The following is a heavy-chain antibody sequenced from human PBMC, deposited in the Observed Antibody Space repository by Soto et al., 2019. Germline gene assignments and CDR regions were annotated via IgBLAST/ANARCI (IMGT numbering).Heavy chain of an antibody. V-gene: IGHV3-21*01. CDR2: ISSSSSYI. CDR1: GFTLSSYS. CDR3: AREQDTAMVNGVYGMDV. J-gene: IGHJ6*02. D-gene: IGHD5-18*01. Sequence: EVQLVESGGGLVKPGGSLRLSCAASGFTLSSYSMNWVRQAPGKGLEWVSSISSSSSYIYYADSVKGRFTISRDNAKNSLYLQMNSLRAEDTAVYYCAREQDTAMVNGVYGMDVWGQGTTVTVSS.